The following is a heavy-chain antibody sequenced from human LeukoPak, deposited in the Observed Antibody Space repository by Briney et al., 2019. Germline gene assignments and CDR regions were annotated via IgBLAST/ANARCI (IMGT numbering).Heavy chain of an antibody. Sequence: GGSLRLSCAASGFTFSRAWMSWVRQAPGKGLEWVGRIKSKTDGGTTDYAAPVKGRFTISRDDSRNTLYLQMNSLKTENTAVYYCTTDSRDGYNYGRHFDYWGQGTLVTVSS. CDR1: GFTFSRAW. CDR2: IKSKTDGGTT. CDR3: TTDSRDGYNYGRHFDY. V-gene: IGHV3-15*01. J-gene: IGHJ4*02. D-gene: IGHD5-24*01.